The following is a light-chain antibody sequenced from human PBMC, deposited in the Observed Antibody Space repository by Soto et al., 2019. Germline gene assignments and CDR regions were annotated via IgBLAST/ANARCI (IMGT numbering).Light chain of an antibody. CDR2: DAS. J-gene: IGKJ4*01. V-gene: IGKV1-39*01. CDR3: QQSFNAPVT. CDR1: QGISSY. Sequence: IQLTHSPSSLSACVVDRVTITCRASQGISSYLGWYQQKPGKAPNLLIYDASTLQSGVPSRFIGSGSGTDFTLSINSLQPEDFATYYCQQSFNAPVTFGGGTKVDNK.